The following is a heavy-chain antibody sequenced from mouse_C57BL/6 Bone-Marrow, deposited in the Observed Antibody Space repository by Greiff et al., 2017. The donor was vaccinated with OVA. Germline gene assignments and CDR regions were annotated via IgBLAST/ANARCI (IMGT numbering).Heavy chain of an antibody. J-gene: IGHJ4*01. D-gene: IGHD1-1*01. Sequence: VQLQQPGAELVRPGSSVKLSCKASGYTFTSYWMHWVKQRPIQGLEWIGNIDPSDSETHYNQKFKDKATLTVDKSSSTAYMQLSSLTSEDSAVYYCASPHYYGSSYGAMEYWGQGTAVTVSS. CDR1: GYTFTSYW. V-gene: IGHV1-52*01. CDR2: IDPSDSET. CDR3: ASPHYYGSSYGAMEY.